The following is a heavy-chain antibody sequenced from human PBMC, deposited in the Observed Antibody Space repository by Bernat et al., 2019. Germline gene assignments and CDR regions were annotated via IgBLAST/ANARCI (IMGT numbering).Heavy chain of an antibody. CDR2: INSDGSSA. J-gene: IGHJ4*02. Sequence: EVQLVESGGGLVQPGGSLRLSCVGSGFTFSSYWMYWVRQAPGKGLVWVSRINSDGSSASYADFVKGRFTISGDNAKKTLYLQMNSLRDEDTAVYHCTRSFCSGGSCFDYWGQGILVTVSS. CDR1: GFTFSSYW. CDR3: TRSFCSGGSCFDY. D-gene: IGHD2-15*01. V-gene: IGHV3-74*01.